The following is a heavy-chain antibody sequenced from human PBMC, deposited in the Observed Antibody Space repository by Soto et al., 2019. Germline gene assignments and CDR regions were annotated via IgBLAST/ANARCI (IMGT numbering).Heavy chain of an antibody. J-gene: IGHJ3*02. CDR1: GFIFSSYG. CDR2: ISFDGSFK. CDR3: ATIAAPPAFNI. D-gene: IGHD6-13*01. Sequence: PGGSLRLSCAASGFIFSSYGMNWVGQAPGKGLEWVAVISFDGSFKYYADSVKGRFTISRDNSKNTLYLQINSLRTEDTAVYYCATIAAPPAFNIWGQGTMVTVSS. V-gene: IGHV3-30*03.